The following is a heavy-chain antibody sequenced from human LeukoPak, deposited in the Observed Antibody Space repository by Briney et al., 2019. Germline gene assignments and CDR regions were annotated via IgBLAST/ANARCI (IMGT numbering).Heavy chain of an antibody. CDR3: ARAIVASNLDY. V-gene: IGHV3-11*01. D-gene: IGHD5-12*01. Sequence: GGSLRLSCAASGFTFSDYYMSWIRQAPGKGLEWISYISGSGTNIYYADSVRGRFTISRDNAKNSLYLQMNGLRAEDTAVYYCARAIVASNLDYWGQGTLVTVSS. CDR2: ISGSGTNI. J-gene: IGHJ4*02. CDR1: GFTFSDYY.